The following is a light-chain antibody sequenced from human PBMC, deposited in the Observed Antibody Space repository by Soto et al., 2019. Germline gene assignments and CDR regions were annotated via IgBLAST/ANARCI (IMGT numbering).Light chain of an antibody. CDR3: QQYNSYWT. CDR1: QSVSSY. CDR2: DAS. Sequence: EIVLTQSPATLSLSPGERATLSCRASQSVSSYLAWYQQKPGQPPRLLIYDASNRATGIPARFSGSGSGTDFTLTISSLQPDDFATYYCQQYNSYWTFGQGTKVDIK. J-gene: IGKJ1*01. V-gene: IGKV3-11*01.